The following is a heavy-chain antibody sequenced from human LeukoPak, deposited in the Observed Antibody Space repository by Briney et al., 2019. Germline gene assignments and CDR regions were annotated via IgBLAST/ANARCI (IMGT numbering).Heavy chain of an antibody. CDR2: IKEDGSRK. J-gene: IGHJ4*02. CDR1: GFTFSRSW. Sequence: GGSLRLSCAASGFTFSRSWMSWVRQAPGKGLEWVANIKEDGSRKNYVDSVKGRFTISRDNAMNSLYPQMNSLRAEDAAVYYCARDAGWLQHDYWGQGTLVTVSS. CDR3: ARDAGWLQHDY. D-gene: IGHD5-24*01. V-gene: IGHV3-7*03.